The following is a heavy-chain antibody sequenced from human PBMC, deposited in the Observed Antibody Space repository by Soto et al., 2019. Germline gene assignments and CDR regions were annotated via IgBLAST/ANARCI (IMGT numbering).Heavy chain of an antibody. Sequence: SETLSLTCTVSGGSISSGGYYWSWIRQHPGKGLEWIGYIYYSGSTYYNPSLKSRVTISVDTSKNQFSLKLSSVTAADTAVYYCARRIVDKAMVGWFDQWGQGTLGTFSS. D-gene: IGHD5-18*01. V-gene: IGHV4-31*03. CDR3: ARRIVDKAMVGWFDQ. CDR2: IYYSGST. J-gene: IGHJ5*02. CDR1: GGSISSGGYY.